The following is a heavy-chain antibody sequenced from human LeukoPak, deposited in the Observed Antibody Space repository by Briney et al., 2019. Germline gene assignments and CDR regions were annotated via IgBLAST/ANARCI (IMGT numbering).Heavy chain of an antibody. CDR2: INGISGET. CDR3: AKGGAQQAVYYFDY. J-gene: IGHJ4*02. Sequence: GSLRLSCAASGFTFSIYAMTWVRHAPGKGLEWVSGINGISGETYYADSVKGRLTISRDNSRNTLYLQMSSLRPDDTAVYYCAKGGAQQAVYYFDYWGQGTLVTVSS. CDR1: GFTFSIYA. V-gene: IGHV3-23*01. D-gene: IGHD6-19*01.